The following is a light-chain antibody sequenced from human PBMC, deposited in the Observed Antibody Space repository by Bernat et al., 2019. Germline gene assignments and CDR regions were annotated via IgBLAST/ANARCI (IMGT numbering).Light chain of an antibody. J-gene: IGLJ2*01. CDR1: NSNFGDDY. CDR3: GTWDSRLGGGV. V-gene: IGLV1-51*01. CDR2: DNF. Sequence: QSLLTQPPSVSAAAGQKVTISCTGRNSNFGDDYVSWYQQIPGTAPKLLVYDNFKRPSETPDRFSGSKSGTSATLDITGLQTGHAADYYCGTWDSRLGGGVFGGGTRLTVL.